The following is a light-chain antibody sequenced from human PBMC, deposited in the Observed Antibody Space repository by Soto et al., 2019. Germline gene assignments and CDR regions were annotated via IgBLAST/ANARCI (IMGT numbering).Light chain of an antibody. J-gene: IGKJ1*01. V-gene: IGKV3-20*01. CDR3: QQYGSSPWT. CDR1: QSVSSSY. CDR2: GAS. Sequence: EIVLTQSPGTLSLSPGERATLSCRASQSVSSSYLAWYQQKPGQDLRPLIYGASSRAIGIPDRFSGSGSGTDFTLTISRLEPEDFAVYYCQQYGSSPWTFGQGTKGEIK.